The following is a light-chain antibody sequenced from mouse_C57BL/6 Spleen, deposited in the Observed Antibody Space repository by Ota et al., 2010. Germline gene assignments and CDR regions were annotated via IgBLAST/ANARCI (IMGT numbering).Light chain of an antibody. J-gene: IGKJ5*01. CDR3: QNDYSYPPT. V-gene: IGKV8-19*01. CDR2: WAS. Sequence: IVMTQSPSSLTVTAGEKVTMSCKSSQSLLNSGNQKNYLTWYQQKPGQPPKLLIYWASTRESGVPDRFTGSGSGTDFTLTISSVQAEDLAVYYCQNDYSYPPTFGAGTKLELK. CDR1: QSLLNSGNQKNY.